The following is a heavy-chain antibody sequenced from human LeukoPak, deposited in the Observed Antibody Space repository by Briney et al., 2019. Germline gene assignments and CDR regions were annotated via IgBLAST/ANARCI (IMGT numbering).Heavy chain of an antibody. Sequence: GGSLRLSGAASGFTFSSYAMSWVRQAPGKGLEWVSAISGSGGSTYYADSVKGRFTISRDNSKNTLYLQMNSLRAEDTAVYYCAKPIPSSDIVVVPAAIDFQHWGQGTLVTVSS. D-gene: IGHD2-2*01. J-gene: IGHJ1*01. CDR1: GFTFSSYA. CDR2: ISGSGGST. CDR3: AKPIPSSDIVVVPAAIDFQH. V-gene: IGHV3-23*01.